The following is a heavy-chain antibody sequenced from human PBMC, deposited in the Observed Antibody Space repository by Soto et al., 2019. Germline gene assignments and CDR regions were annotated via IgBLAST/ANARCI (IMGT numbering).Heavy chain of an antibody. V-gene: IGHV5-51*03. CDR1: GYSFNNHW. J-gene: IGHJ4*02. Sequence: PGESLKICCKASGYSFNNHWIDWVRQLPGQGLQWMGVIYPHDSDTKYSPSFQGHVTLSVDKSSSTAYLQWSGLKASDTAIYYCASQIYGANDYWGRGTLVTVYS. D-gene: IGHD4-17*01. CDR2: IYPHDSDT. CDR3: ASQIYGANDY.